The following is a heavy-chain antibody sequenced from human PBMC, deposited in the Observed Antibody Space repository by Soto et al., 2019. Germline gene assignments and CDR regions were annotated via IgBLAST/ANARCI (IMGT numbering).Heavy chain of an antibody. D-gene: IGHD1-1*01. Sequence: PGGSLRLSCASSGFTFSSYSMNWVRQAPGKGLEWVSYISSSSSTIYYADSVKGRFTISRDNAKNSLYLQMNSLRAEDTAVYYCARGRDWNGAGHPFDPWGQGTLVTVSS. J-gene: IGHJ5*02. CDR3: ARGRDWNGAGHPFDP. CDR1: GFTFSSYS. CDR2: ISSSSSTI. V-gene: IGHV3-48*01.